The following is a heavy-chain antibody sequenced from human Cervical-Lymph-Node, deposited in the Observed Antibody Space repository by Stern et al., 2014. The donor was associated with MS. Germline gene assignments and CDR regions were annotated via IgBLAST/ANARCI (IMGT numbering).Heavy chain of an antibody. Sequence: VQLVESGPGLVKPSQTLSLTCTVSGDSINSGSFYWSWIRQPAGKGLEWIGRIWPSGSAFYFPSLKSRAAISIDTSKNHFSLKLPSVTAADTAIYFCASGYRFFDYWGQGILVTVSS. CDR1: GDSINSGSFY. J-gene: IGHJ4*02. CDR3: ASGYRFFDY. D-gene: IGHD5-18*01. V-gene: IGHV4-61*02. CDR2: IWPSGSA.